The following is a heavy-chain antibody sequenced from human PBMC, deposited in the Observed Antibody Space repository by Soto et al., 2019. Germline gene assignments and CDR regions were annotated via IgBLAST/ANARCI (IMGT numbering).Heavy chain of an antibody. CDR3: ARTMISTYGMDV. J-gene: IGHJ6*02. V-gene: IGHV4-39*01. CDR2: VYYSGST. CDR1: AGSISSSSYY. Sequence: PSETLSLTCTVSAGSISSSSYYWGWVRQPPGKGLEWIGNVYYSGSTYYNPSLKGRLTIYVETSKNQFSLRLSSVTAADTAVYYCARTMISTYGMDVWGQGTTVTVSS. D-gene: IGHD3-22*01.